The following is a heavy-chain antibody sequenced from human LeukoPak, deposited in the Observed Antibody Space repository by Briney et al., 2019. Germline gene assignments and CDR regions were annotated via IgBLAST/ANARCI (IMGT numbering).Heavy chain of an antibody. CDR2: IYPGDSDT. CDR3: ARGDFYNWKISINFDY. CDR1: GYSFTSYW. Sequence: GESLKISCKGSGYSFTSYWIGWVRELPGKGLEWMGIIYPGDSDTRYSPSFQGQVTISADKSISTAYLQWSSLKASDTAMYYCARGDFYNWKISINFDYWGQGALVTVSS. J-gene: IGHJ4*02. D-gene: IGHD1-20*01. V-gene: IGHV5-51*01.